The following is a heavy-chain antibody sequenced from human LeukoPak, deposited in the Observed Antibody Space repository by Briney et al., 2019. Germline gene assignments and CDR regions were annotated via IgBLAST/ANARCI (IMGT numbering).Heavy chain of an antibody. J-gene: IGHJ4*02. Sequence: ASVKVSCKVSGYTLTELSVHWVRQAPGKGLEWMGNFDPKDGDTIYAQRFQGRVTMTEDTSTHTAYMELSSLRSEDTAVYYCAPQGDDSSGLWGQGTLVTVSS. CDR1: GYTLTELS. D-gene: IGHD3-22*01. V-gene: IGHV1-24*01. CDR3: APQGDDSSGL. CDR2: FDPKDGDT.